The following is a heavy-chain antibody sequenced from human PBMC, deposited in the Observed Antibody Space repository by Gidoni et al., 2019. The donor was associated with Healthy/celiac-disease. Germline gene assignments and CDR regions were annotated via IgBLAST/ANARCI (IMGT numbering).Heavy chain of an antibody. J-gene: IGHJ4*02. D-gene: IGHD3-10*01. V-gene: IGHV3-33*01. CDR2: IWYDGRNK. CDR1: GFSFSSYG. Sequence: QVQLVESTRGVVQPGESLRLCWDASGFSFSSYGMQWVRQAPGKGLEWVGVIWYDGRNKYYADYEKERFTINRDNSKNTLYLEMSSLRAEDTAVYYCARGYYGSGSYYNVIPPRYWGQGTLVTVSS. CDR3: ARGYYGSGSYYNVIPPRY.